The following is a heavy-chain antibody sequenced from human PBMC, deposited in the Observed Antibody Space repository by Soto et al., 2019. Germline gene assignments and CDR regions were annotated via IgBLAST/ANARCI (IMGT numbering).Heavy chain of an antibody. CDR1: GFTFDDYA. CDR2: ISWNSGSI. CDR3: AKSRGLLLHLDY. D-gene: IGHD3-22*01. J-gene: IGHJ4*02. Sequence: EVQLVESGGGLVQPGRSLRLSCAASGFTFDDYAMHWVRQAPGTGLEWVSGISWNSGSIGYADSVKGRFTMSRDNAKNSLYLQMNSLRAEDTALYYCAKSRGLLLHLDYWGQGTLVTVSS. V-gene: IGHV3-9*01.